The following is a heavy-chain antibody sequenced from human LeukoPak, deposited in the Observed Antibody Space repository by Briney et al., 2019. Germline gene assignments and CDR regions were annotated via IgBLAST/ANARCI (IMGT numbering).Heavy chain of an antibody. Sequence: GRSLRLSCAASGFTFSSYAMHWVRQAPGKGLEWVAVISYDGSNKYYADSVKGRFTISRDNSKNTLYLQMNSLRAEDTAVYYCARAYSNVQYFDYWGQGTLVTVSS. CDR1: GFTFSSYA. CDR2: ISYDGSNK. V-gene: IGHV3-30*14. D-gene: IGHD2-15*01. CDR3: ARAYSNVQYFDY. J-gene: IGHJ4*02.